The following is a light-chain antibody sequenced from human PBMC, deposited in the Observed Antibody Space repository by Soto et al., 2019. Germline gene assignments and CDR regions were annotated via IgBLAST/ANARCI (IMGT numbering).Light chain of an antibody. Sequence: EIVLTQSPGTLSLSPGEGATLSCRASQGIYSNYLAWYQQKPGQPPRLLMYGASSRATGIPDRFSGSGSGTDFTFTISRLEPEDFAVYYCQQYGSSPRTFGQGTKVEIK. CDR1: QGIYSNY. CDR3: QQYGSSPRT. CDR2: GAS. V-gene: IGKV3-20*01. J-gene: IGKJ1*01.